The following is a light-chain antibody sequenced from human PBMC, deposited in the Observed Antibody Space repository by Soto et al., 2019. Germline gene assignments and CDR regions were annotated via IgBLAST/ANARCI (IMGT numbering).Light chain of an antibody. CDR2: GAS. CDR3: QQYNNWPRT. J-gene: IGKJ1*01. Sequence: EIVMTQSPATLSVSPGERATLSCRASQSVSSNLAWYQQKPGQAPRLLIYGASTRATGIPARFSGSGSGTLSTLTSSSLQSEYVAFYYCQQYNNWPRTFGQGTKVEIK. V-gene: IGKV3D-15*01. CDR1: QSVSSN.